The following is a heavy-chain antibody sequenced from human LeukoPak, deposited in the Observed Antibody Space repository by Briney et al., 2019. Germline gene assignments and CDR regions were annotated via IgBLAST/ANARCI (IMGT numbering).Heavy chain of an antibody. J-gene: IGHJ4*02. CDR2: INTNTGNP. CDR3: ATVSPGYYDYVWGSYRVWDY. D-gene: IGHD3-16*02. CDR1: GYTFTSYG. Sequence: GASVTVSCKASGYTFTSYGISWVRQAPGQGLEWMGWINTNTGNPTYAQGFTGRLVFSLDTSVSTAYLQISSLKAEDTAVYYCATVSPGYYDYVWGSYRVWDYWGQGTLVTVSS. V-gene: IGHV7-4-1*02.